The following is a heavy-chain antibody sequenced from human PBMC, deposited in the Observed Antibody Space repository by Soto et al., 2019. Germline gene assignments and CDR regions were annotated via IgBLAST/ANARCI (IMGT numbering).Heavy chain of an antibody. V-gene: IGHV3-7*01. J-gene: IGHJ4*02. CDR1: GFTFSSYW. D-gene: IGHD6-19*01. CDR2: IKQDGSEK. Sequence: EVQLVESGGGLVQPGGSLRLSCAASGFTFSSYWMSWVRQAPGKGLEWVANIKQDGSEKYYVDSVKGRFTISRDNAKNSLYLQMNSLRAEDTAVYYCATEGPYSSGWSDFDYWGQGTLVTVSS. CDR3: ATEGPYSSGWSDFDY.